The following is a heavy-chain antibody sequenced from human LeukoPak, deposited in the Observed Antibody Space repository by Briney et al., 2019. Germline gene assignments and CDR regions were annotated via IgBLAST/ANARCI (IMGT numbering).Heavy chain of an antibody. Sequence: ASVKVSCMASGYTFTGYYMHWVRQAPGKGLEWMGWINPNSGGTNYAQKFQGRVTMTRDTSISTAYMELSRLRSDDTAVYYCARNIVVVPAAIYSRYYYYGMDVWGQGTTVTVSS. CDR1: GYTFTGYY. CDR3: ARNIVVVPAAIYSRYYYYGMDV. V-gene: IGHV1-2*02. J-gene: IGHJ6*02. D-gene: IGHD2-2*01. CDR2: INPNSGGT.